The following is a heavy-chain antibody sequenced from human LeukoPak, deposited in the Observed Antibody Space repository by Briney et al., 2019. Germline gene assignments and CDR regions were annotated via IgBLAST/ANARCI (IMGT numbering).Heavy chain of an antibody. CDR1: GFTFSSYS. V-gene: IGHV3-23*01. CDR3: AKNSGSGWYEVEYFQH. Sequence: GGSLRLSCAASGFTFSSYSMNWVRQAPGKGLEWASAISGSGGSTYYADSVKGRFTISRDNSKNTLYLQMNSLRAEDTAVYYCAKNSGSGWYEVEYFQHWGQGTLVTVSS. J-gene: IGHJ1*01. CDR2: ISGSGGST. D-gene: IGHD6-19*01.